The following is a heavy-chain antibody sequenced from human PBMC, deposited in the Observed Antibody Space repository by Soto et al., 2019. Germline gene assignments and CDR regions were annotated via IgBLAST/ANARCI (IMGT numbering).Heavy chain of an antibody. CDR2: IRSQTYGGTT. D-gene: IGHD2-21*02. J-gene: IGHJ6*02. CDR3: ARRGGPDFNHLDV. CDR1: GFIFGDYA. V-gene: IGHV3-49*04. Sequence: EVQLVESGGGLVQPGRSLRLSCKISGFIFGDYALSWVRQAPGKGLEWVGFIRSQTYGGTTEYAASVKGRFTISRDDSKSIAYLQLNSLKVDDTAVYYCARRGGPDFNHLDVWGQGTTVTVAS.